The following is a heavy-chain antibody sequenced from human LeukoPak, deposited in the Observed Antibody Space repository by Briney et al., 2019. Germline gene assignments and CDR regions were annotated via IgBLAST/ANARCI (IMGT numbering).Heavy chain of an antibody. V-gene: IGHV3-23*01. CDR1: GFTFSSYA. Sequence: GGSLRLSCAASGFTFSSYAMSWVRQAPGKGLEWVSAISGSGGSTYYADSVKGRFTISRDNSKNTLYLQMNSLRAEDTAVYYCAKSEAPTVDYYYGMDVSGQGTTVTVSS. CDR3: AKSEAPTVDYYYGMDV. J-gene: IGHJ6*02. D-gene: IGHD4-11*01. CDR2: ISGSGGST.